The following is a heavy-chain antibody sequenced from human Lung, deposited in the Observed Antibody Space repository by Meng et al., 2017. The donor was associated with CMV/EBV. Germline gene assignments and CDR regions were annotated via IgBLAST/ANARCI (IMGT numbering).Heavy chain of an antibody. CDR2: INHSGDT. D-gene: IGHD3-22*01. CDR1: GGSFSGYY. Sequence: SETXSLTCAVYGGSFSGYYWSWIRQPPGEGLEWIGEINHSGDTNYNPSLKSRVTIPVDTSKNQFSLKLSSVTAADTAVYYCARGAYYFDTSGRFDYWGRGXLVTVSS. CDR3: ARGAYYFDTSGRFDY. V-gene: IGHV4-34*01. J-gene: IGHJ4*02.